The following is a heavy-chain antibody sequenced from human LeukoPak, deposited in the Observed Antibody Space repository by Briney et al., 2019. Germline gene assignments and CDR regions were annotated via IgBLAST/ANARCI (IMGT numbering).Heavy chain of an antibody. V-gene: IGHV4-59*01. D-gene: IGHD3-22*01. Sequence: PSETLSLTCTVSGGSLSSYYWSWIRQPPGKGLEWIGYIFYSGSTNYNPSLKSRVTISVDTSKNQFSLKLSSVTAADTAVYYCARDRYYYDSSGSTNWFDPWGQGTLVTVSS. J-gene: IGHJ5*02. CDR1: GGSLSSYY. CDR2: IFYSGST. CDR3: ARDRYYYDSSGSTNWFDP.